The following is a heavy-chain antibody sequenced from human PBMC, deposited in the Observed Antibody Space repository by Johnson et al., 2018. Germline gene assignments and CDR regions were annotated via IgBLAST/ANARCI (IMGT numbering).Heavy chain of an antibody. V-gene: IGHV3-66*01. D-gene: IGHD1-14*01. CDR1: GFTFSSYD. J-gene: IGHJ6*02. CDR3: ARTPGAYYYYGMDV. Sequence: VQLVQSGGGLVQPGGSLRLSCAASGFTFSSYDMHWVRQATGKGLEWVSAIYSGGSTYYADSVKGRFTISRDNSKNTLYLQMNSLRAEATAVYYCARTPGAYYYYGMDVWGQGTTVTVSS. CDR2: IYSGGST.